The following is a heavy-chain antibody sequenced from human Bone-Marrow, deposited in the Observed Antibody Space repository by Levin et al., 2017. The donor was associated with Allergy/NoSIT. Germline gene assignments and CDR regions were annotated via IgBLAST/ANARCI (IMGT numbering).Heavy chain of an antibody. CDR1: GFTFSDYY. V-gene: IGHV3-72*01. J-gene: IGHJ4*02. CDR2: IKNKANSYTT. D-gene: IGHD1-1*01. CDR3: TRFPGITESDN. Sequence: HPGGSLRLSCAASGFTFSDYYMDWVRQAPGKGLEWVGRIKNKANSYTTEYAASVKGRFTISRDDSKSSLYLQMSSLKIEDTAVYYCTRFPGITESDNWGQGTLVTVSS.